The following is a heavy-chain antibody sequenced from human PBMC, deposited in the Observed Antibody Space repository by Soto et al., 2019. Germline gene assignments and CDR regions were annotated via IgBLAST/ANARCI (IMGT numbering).Heavy chain of an antibody. D-gene: IGHD6-25*01. CDR3: AILGPISQLGPVPGYLIDY. Sequence: PGGSLRLSCAASGFTFSSYPMGWVRQAPGKGLEWVAAISRSGGKTYYAASVKGRFTISRDNSKNTLYLQINNPRTEATAVYSFAILGPISQLGPVPGYLIDYWGQGTLVTVSS. CDR2: ISRSGGKT. V-gene: IGHV3-23*01. J-gene: IGHJ4*02. CDR1: GFTFSSYP.